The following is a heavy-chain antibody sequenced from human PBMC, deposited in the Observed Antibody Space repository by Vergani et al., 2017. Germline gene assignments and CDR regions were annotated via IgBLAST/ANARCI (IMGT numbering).Heavy chain of an antibody. Sequence: QVQLVQSGAEVKKPGSSVKVSCKASGGTFSSYTISWVRQAPGQGLEWMGRIIPILGIANYAQKFQGRVTITADKSTSTAYMELSSLRSEDTAVYYCARATATYYDFWSGYYTGGGRGWFDPWGQGTLVTVSS. V-gene: IGHV1-69*02. J-gene: IGHJ5*02. CDR1: GGTFSSYT. CDR2: IIPILGIA. CDR3: ARATATYYDFWSGYYTGGGRGWFDP. D-gene: IGHD3-3*01.